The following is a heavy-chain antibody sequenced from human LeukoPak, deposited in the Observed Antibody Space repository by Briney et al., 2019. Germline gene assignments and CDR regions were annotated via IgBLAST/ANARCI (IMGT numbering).Heavy chain of an antibody. CDR1: GFTFSNAW. J-gene: IGHJ6*02. V-gene: IGHV3-15*07. D-gene: IGHD2-2*01. Sequence: GGSLRLSCAASGFTFSNAWMNWVRQAPGKGLEWVGRIKSKTDGGTTDYAAPVKGRFTISRDDSKNTLYLQMNSLKTEDTAVYYCTTSPSALRYCSSTSRSDYYYGMDVWGQGTTVTVSS. CDR3: TTSPSALRYCSSTSRSDYYYGMDV. CDR2: IKSKTDGGTT.